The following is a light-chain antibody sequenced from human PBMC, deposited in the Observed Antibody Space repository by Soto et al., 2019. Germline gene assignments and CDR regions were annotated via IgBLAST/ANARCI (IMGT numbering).Light chain of an antibody. V-gene: IGKV1-5*01. CDR1: QSISSW. CDR3: QQYNSYWWT. J-gene: IGKJ1*01. CDR2: DAS. Sequence: DIQMTQSPSTLSASVGDRVTITCRANQSISSWLAWYQQKPGKAPKLLIYDASSLESGVPSRFSGSGSGTEFTLTISSLQPDDFATYYCQQYNSYWWTFGQGTKVDIK.